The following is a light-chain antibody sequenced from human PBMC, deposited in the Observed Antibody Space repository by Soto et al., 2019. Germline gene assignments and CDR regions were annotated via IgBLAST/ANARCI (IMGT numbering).Light chain of an antibody. V-gene: IGLV2-23*02. CDR3: CAYTNSATLV. J-gene: IGLJ3*02. CDR2: EVS. CDR1: SSDIGNYDL. Sequence: QSALTQPASVSGSPGQSITISCIGTSSDIGNYDLVSWYQQYPGKAPKLRIYEVSKRPSGVSYRFSGSKSGNTASLTIFGLQAEDEADYYCCAYTNSATLVFGGGTKLTVL.